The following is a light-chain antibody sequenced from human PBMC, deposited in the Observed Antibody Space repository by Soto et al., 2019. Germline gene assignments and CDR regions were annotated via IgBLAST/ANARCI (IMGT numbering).Light chain of an antibody. CDR2: DVT. CDR3: SSYTSSSTYV. Sequence: QSALTQPASVSGSPGQSITLSCTGTNSDVGYYNFVSWYQQHPGKAPKLIIFDVTNRPSGVSNRFSGSKSGNTASLTISGLLTEDEADYYCSSYTSSSTYVFGTGTKLTVL. CDR1: NSDVGYYNF. V-gene: IGLV2-14*03. J-gene: IGLJ1*01.